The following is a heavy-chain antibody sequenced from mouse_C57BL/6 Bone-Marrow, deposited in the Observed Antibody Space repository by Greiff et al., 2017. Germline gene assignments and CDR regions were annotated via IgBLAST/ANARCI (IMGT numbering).Heavy chain of an antibody. CDR2: IDPTSGGT. Sequence: VQLKESGAELVKPGASVKLSCKASGYTFTSYWMHWVKQRPGRGLEWIGRIDPTSGGTKYNEKFKSKATLTVDKPSSTAYMQLSSLTSEDSAVYYCARSHYYGSSSYYFDYWGQGTTLTVSS. J-gene: IGHJ2*01. CDR1: GYTFTSYW. CDR3: ARSHYYGSSSYYFDY. D-gene: IGHD1-1*01. V-gene: IGHV1-72*01.